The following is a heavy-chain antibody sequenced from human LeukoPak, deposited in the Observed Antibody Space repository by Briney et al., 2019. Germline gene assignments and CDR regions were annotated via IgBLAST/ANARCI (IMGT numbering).Heavy chain of an antibody. CDR2: INPNSGGT. CDR1: GYTFTRYY. Sequence: ASVSVSCKASGYTFTRYYMHGVRQAAGQGLGGMGWINPNSGGTNYAQKFQGRVTITRDTSISTAYMELSRLRSDDTAVYYCARSTDYYGSGSNIDYWGQGTLVTVSS. V-gene: IGHV1-2*02. J-gene: IGHJ4*02. CDR3: ARSTDYYGSGSNIDY. D-gene: IGHD3-10*01.